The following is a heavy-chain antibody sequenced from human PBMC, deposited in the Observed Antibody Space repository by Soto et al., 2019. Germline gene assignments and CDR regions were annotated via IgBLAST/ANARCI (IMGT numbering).Heavy chain of an antibody. Sequence: QVQLQESGPGLVKPSQTLSLTCTVSGGSISSGDYYWSWIRQPPGKGRGWIGYIYYSGSTYYNPYLKCRVTIPVDTSKNQFSLELSYVTAADRAVYYCARAGGEMATIDFDYWGQGTPVTVSS. CDR3: ARAGGEMATIDFDY. D-gene: IGHD5-12*01. CDR2: IYYSGST. V-gene: IGHV4-30-4*01. CDR1: GGSISSGDYY. J-gene: IGHJ4*02.